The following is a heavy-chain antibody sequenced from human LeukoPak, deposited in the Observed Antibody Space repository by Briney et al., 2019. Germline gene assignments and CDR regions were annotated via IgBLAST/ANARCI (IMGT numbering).Heavy chain of an antibody. Sequence: GGSLRLSCAASGFTFSSYGMTWVRQAPGKGLEWVSYISSSSSTIYYADSVKGRFTISRDNAKNSLYLQLNSLRAEDTAVYYCAREAAAGYWGQGTLVTVSS. CDR3: AREAAAGY. CDR1: GFTFSSYG. J-gene: IGHJ4*02. CDR2: ISSSSSTI. D-gene: IGHD6-13*01. V-gene: IGHV3-48*01.